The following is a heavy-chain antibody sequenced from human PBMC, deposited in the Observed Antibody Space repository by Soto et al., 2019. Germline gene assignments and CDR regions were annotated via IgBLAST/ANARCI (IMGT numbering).Heavy chain of an antibody. CDR3: ARELVRGTFYYYYYGMDV. CDR1: GFTFSSYE. CDR2: ISSSGSTI. V-gene: IGHV3-48*03. D-gene: IGHD3-10*01. J-gene: IGHJ6*02. Sequence: PGGSLRLSCAASGFTFSSYEMNWVRQAPGKGLEWVSYISSSGSTIYYADSVKGRFTISRDNAKNSLYLQMNSLRAEDTAVYYCARELVRGTFYYYYYGMDVWGQGTTVTVSS.